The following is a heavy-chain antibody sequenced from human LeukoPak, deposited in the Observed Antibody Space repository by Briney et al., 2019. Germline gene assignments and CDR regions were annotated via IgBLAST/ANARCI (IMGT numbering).Heavy chain of an antibody. CDR2: IYYSGST. Sequence: PSETLSLTCTVSGGSISSSSYYWGWIRQPPGKGLEWIGSIYYSGSTYYNPSLKSRVTISVDTSKNQFSLKLSSVTAADTAVYYCASNRPEGFGVVINGDGYYFDYWGQGTLVTVSS. D-gene: IGHD3-3*01. J-gene: IGHJ4*02. V-gene: IGHV4-39*01. CDR3: ASNRPEGFGVVINGDGYYFDY. CDR1: GGSISSSSYY.